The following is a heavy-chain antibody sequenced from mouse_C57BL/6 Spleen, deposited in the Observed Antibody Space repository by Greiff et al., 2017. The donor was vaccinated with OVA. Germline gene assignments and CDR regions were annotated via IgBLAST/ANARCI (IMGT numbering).Heavy chain of an antibody. J-gene: IGHJ2*01. CDR3: ARHITTVVAPFDY. D-gene: IGHD1-1*01. V-gene: IGHV5-9*01. CDR2: ISGGGGNT. CDR1: GFTFSSYT. Sequence: EVQVVESGGGLVKPGGSLKLSCAASGFTFSSYTMSWVRQTPEKRLEWVATISGGGGNTYYPDRVKGRFTISRDNAKNTLYIQMSSLRSEDTALYSCARHITTVVAPFDYWGQGTTLTVSS.